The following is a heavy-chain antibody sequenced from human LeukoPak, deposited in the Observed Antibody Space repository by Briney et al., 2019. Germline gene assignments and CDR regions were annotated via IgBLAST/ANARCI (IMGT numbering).Heavy chain of an antibody. V-gene: IGHV3-30-3*02. CDR1: GFTFSSYA. D-gene: IGHD5-12*01. CDR2: ISYDGSNK. J-gene: IGHJ4*02. CDR3: AKCGYSAYDADY. Sequence: PGGSLRLSCAASGFTFSSYAMHWVRQAPGKGLEWVAVISYDGSNKYYADSVKGRFTISRDNSKNTLYLQMDSLRAEDTAVYYCAKCGYSAYDADYWGQGTLVTVSS.